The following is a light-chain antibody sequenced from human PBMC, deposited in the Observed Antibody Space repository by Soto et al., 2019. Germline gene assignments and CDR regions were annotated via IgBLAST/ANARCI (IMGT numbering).Light chain of an antibody. Sequence: DIQMTQSPSTMSASVVDSVTITCRASQSISGWLAWYQQKPGQAPNLLIYAAASLQSGVPSRFSGSGSGTDFTLTISSLQPEDFATYYCQQSYSTPRGLTFGGGTKVDIK. CDR2: AAA. CDR3: QQSYSTPRGLT. J-gene: IGKJ4*01. CDR1: QSISGW. V-gene: IGKV1-39*01.